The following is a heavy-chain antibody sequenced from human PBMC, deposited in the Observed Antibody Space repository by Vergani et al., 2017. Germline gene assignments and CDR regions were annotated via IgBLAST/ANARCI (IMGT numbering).Heavy chain of an antibody. CDR3: ARAWAVPTYCGGDCYSPLEYYYGMDV. V-gene: IGHV1-46*01. CDR2: INPSGGST. D-gene: IGHD2-21*02. J-gene: IGHJ6*02. CDR1: GYTFTSYY. Sequence: QVQLVQSGAEVKKPGASVKVSCKASGYTFTSYYMHWVRQAPGQGLEWMGIINPSGGSTSYAQKFQGRVTMTRDTSTSTVYMELSSLRSEDTAVYYCARAWAVPTYCGGDCYSPLEYYYGMDVWGQGTTVTVSS.